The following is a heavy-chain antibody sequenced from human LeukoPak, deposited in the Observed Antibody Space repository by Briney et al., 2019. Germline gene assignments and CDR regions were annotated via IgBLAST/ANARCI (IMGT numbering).Heavy chain of an antibody. CDR1: GFTFSSYG. V-gene: IGHV3-23*01. CDR2: ISKNGDTT. J-gene: IGHJ3*01. Sequence: GGSLRLSCAASGFTFSSYGIHWVRQAPGKGLEWVSVISKNGDTTYYADSVKGRFTISRDNSKNTLYLQMNSLRAEDTALYFCVTRQFCSGGTCYGLSFWGQGTMVTISS. CDR3: VTRQFCSGGTCYGLSF. D-gene: IGHD2-15*01.